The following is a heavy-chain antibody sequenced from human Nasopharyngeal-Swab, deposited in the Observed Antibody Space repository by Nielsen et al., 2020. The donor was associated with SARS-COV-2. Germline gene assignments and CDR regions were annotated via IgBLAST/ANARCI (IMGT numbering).Heavy chain of an antibody. CDR2: ITGNGDTT. D-gene: IGHD6-13*01. CDR3: ARPLSRDSTWTTEANWFDP. V-gene: IGHV3-23*01. J-gene: IGHJ5*02. Sequence: GESLKISCAASGFTFSSYAMHWVRQAPGKGLEWVSTITGNGDTTYYADSVEGRFTISRDNSENTVYLQMNSLRAEDTALYHCARPLSRDSTWTTEANWFDPWGQGTLVTVSS. CDR1: GFTFSSYA.